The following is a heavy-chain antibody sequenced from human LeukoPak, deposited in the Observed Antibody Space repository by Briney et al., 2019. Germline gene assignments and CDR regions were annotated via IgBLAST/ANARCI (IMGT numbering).Heavy chain of an antibody. CDR1: GYTFTGYY. D-gene: IGHD4-17*01. CDR2: INPNGGGT. J-gene: IGHJ5*02. Sequence: ASVKVSCKASGYTFTGYYMHAVRQAPGQGGEWMGRINPNGGGTNYAQKFQGRFTMTRDRSISTDYMELSRLRSDDTAVYYCARVEGLRWFDPWGQGTLVTVSS. V-gene: IGHV1-2*06. CDR3: ARVEGLRWFDP.